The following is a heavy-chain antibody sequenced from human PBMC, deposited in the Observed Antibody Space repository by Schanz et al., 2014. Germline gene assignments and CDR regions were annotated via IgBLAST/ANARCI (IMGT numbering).Heavy chain of an antibody. Sequence: QVQLVESGGGVVQPGRSLRLSCTISGFSFSRYGMHWVRQAPGKGLEWVAVISSDETVTYYVDSVKGRFTISRDNSKNTLYLQMSSLKTEDTAVYYCAKIGYGGLLNYYIDHWGQGTLVTVSS. CDR3: AKIGYGGLLNYYIDH. CDR2: ISSDETVT. J-gene: IGHJ4*02. CDR1: GFSFSRYG. D-gene: IGHD3-16*01. V-gene: IGHV3-30*18.